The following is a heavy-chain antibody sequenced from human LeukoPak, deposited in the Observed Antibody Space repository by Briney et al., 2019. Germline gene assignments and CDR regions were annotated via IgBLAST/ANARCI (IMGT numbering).Heavy chain of an antibody. Sequence: GGSLRLSCAASGFTFSDYYMSWIRQAPGKGLEWVSYISSSGSTIYYADSVKGRFTISRDNAKNSLYLQMNSQRAEDTAVYYCARDAYCGGDCYAFDIWGQGTMVTVSS. CDR2: ISSSGSTI. D-gene: IGHD2-21*02. CDR1: GFTFSDYY. CDR3: ARDAYCGGDCYAFDI. V-gene: IGHV3-11*01. J-gene: IGHJ3*02.